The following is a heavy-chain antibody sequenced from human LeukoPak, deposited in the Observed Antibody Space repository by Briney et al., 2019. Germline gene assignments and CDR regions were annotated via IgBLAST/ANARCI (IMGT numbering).Heavy chain of an antibody. J-gene: IGHJ6*02. CDR3: AKAGYGSGSYLRYYYYGMDV. V-gene: IGHV2-5*02. CDR1: GLSLNTAGVG. CDR2: IYWDDDK. Sequence: ESGPTLVKPTQTLTLTCTLSGLSLNTAGVGVGWIRQPPGKALEWLALIYWDDDKRYNPSLKTRLTITKDTSKNQVVLTVTNMDPVDTATYYCAKAGYGSGSYLRYYYYGMDVWGQGTTVTVSS. D-gene: IGHD3-10*01.